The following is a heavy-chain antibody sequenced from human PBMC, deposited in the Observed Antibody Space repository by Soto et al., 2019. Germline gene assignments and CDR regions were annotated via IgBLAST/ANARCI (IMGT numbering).Heavy chain of an antibody. Sequence: QVQLQESGPGLVKPSETLSLTCTVSGGSISSYYWSWIRQPPGKGLEWIGYIYYSGSTNYNPSLKSRVTISVDTSKNQFSLKLSSVTAADTAVYYCARDLKATVGEGFNWFDPWGQGTLVTVSS. CDR1: GGSISSYY. D-gene: IGHD3-16*01. CDR2: IYYSGST. V-gene: IGHV4-59*01. J-gene: IGHJ5*02. CDR3: ARDLKATVGEGFNWFDP.